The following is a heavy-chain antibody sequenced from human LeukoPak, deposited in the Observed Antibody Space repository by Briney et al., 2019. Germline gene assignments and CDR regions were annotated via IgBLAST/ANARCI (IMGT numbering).Heavy chain of an antibody. CDR1: GIPFSTYW. V-gene: IGHV3-7*01. CDR3: ARSDLPGTVDY. CDR2: IKEDGSER. Sequence: GGPLRPSGAPLGIPFSTYWLSWVRQSLGKGLEGVANIKEDGSERYYVDSVKGRFTISRDNAKNSLYLQMNSLRTEDTAVYYCARSDLPGTVDYWGQGTLVTVSS. J-gene: IGHJ4*02. D-gene: IGHD1-1*01.